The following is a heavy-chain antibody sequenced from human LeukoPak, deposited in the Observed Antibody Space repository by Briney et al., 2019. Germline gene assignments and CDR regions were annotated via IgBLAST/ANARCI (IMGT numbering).Heavy chain of an antibody. CDR1: GGSFSGYY. D-gene: IGHD3-10*01. CDR3: AFGELWDLFGY. Sequence: PSETLSLTCAVYGGSFSGYYWSWIRQPPGKGLEWIGEINHSGSTNYNPSLKSRVTISVDTSKNQFSLKLSSVTAADTAVYYCAFGELWDLFGYWGQGTLVTVSS. J-gene: IGHJ4*02. V-gene: IGHV4-34*01. CDR2: INHSGST.